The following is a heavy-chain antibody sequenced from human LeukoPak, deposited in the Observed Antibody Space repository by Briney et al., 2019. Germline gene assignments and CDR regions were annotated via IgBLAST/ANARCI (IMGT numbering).Heavy chain of an antibody. V-gene: IGHV4-59*01. Sequence: SETLSLTCTVSGGSISSYYWSWIRQPPGKGLEWIGYIYYSGSTNYNPSLKSRVTISVDTSKNQFSLKLSSVTAADTAVYYCGRGSSSWYWFGYWGQGTLVTVSS. CDR1: GGSISSYY. CDR2: IYYSGST. J-gene: IGHJ5*01. CDR3: GRGSSSWYWFGY. D-gene: IGHD6-13*01.